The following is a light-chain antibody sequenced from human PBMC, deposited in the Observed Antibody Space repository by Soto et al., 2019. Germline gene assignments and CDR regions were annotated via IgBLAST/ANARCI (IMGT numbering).Light chain of an antibody. CDR2: GNS. CDR1: SSNIGAGYD. CDR3: QSYDSSWGV. Sequence: QSALTQPPSVSGAPGQRVTISCTGSSSNIGAGYDVHWYQQLPGTAPKLLIYGNSNRPSGVPDRFSGSKSGTSASLAITGLQAEDEADYYCQSYDSSWGVFGTGTKVTVL. V-gene: IGLV1-40*01. J-gene: IGLJ1*01.